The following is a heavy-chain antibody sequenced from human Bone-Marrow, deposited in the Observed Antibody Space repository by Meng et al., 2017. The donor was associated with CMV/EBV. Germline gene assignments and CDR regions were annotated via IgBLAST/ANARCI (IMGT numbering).Heavy chain of an antibody. CDR3: ARGPTYYDFWSGEPIDY. Sequence: SETLSLTCTASGCSISSYYMSWIRQPPGKGLEWIGYISYNGSTNYNPSPKSRVTISVDTSKNQFSLKLGSVTAADTAVYYCARGPTYYDFWSGEPIDYWGQGTMVTVSS. CDR2: ISYNGST. CDR1: GCSISSYY. J-gene: IGHJ4*02. V-gene: IGHV4-59*12. D-gene: IGHD3-3*01.